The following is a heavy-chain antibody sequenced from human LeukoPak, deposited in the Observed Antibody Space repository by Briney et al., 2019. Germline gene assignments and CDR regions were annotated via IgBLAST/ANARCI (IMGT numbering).Heavy chain of an antibody. D-gene: IGHD2-15*01. Sequence: GGSLRLSCAASGFSFSTYSMNWVRQAPGQGLEWVSYISTDSIYTYYAGSVKGRFTIPRDDATNSLFLQMNSLRDEDTAVYHCVRSPGYCSGGSCYDWFDPWGQGTLVTVSS. CDR1: GFSFSTYS. CDR3: VRSPGYCSGGSCYDWFDP. V-gene: IGHV3-48*02. J-gene: IGHJ5*02. CDR2: ISTDSIYT.